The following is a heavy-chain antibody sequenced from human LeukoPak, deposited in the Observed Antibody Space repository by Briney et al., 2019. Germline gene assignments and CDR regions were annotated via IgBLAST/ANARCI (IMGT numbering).Heavy chain of an antibody. CDR2: IIPIFGTA. V-gene: IGHV1-69*13. Sequence: SVKVSYTASGGTFNNYAISWVRQAPGQGREWMGGIIPIFGTANYAQKFQGRVTITADESTSTAYMELSSLRSEDTAVYYCARAGMDYYDSSGPYFDYWGQGTLVTVSS. J-gene: IGHJ4*02. CDR3: ARAGMDYYDSSGPYFDY. D-gene: IGHD3-22*01. CDR1: GGTFNNYA.